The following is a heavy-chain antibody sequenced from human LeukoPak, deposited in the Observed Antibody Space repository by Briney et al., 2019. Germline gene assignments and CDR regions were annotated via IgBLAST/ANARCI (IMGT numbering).Heavy chain of an antibody. D-gene: IGHD5-12*01. J-gene: IGHJ4*02. V-gene: IGHV3-30-3*01. Sequence: GRSLRLSCAASGFTFSSYAMHWVRQAPGKGLEWVAVISYDGSNKYYADSVKGRFTISRDNSKNTLYLQMNSLRAEDTAVYYCARDIYSGYDLEGYYFDYWGQGTLSPSPQ. CDR3: ARDIYSGYDLEGYYFDY. CDR1: GFTFSSYA. CDR2: ISYDGSNK.